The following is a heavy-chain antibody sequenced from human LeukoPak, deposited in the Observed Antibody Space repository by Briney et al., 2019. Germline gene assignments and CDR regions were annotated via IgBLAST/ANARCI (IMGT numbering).Heavy chain of an antibody. CDR2: IYYSGST. D-gene: IGHD6-13*01. Sequence: SETLSLTCTVSGGSISSYYWSWIRQPPGKGLEWIGYIYYSGSTYYNPSLKSRVTISVDTSKNQFSLKLSSVTAADTAVYYCARRPYSSSWYLDYWGQGTLVTVSS. J-gene: IGHJ4*02. CDR3: ARRPYSSSWYLDY. V-gene: IGHV4-59*04. CDR1: GGSISSYY.